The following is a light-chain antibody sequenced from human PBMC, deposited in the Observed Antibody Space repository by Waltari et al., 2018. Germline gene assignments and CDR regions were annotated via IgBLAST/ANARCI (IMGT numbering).Light chain of an antibody. CDR2: SNN. V-gene: IGLV1-44*01. J-gene: IGLJ2*01. Sequence: QSVLTQPPSASGTPGQRVSMSCSGSSSNIGSNTVNWYQQLPGTAPKLPIYSNNPRPSGVPDRFSGSKSGTSASLAISGLLSEDEADYYCAAWDDSLNGVIFGGGTKLTVL. CDR3: AAWDDSLNGVI. CDR1: SSNIGSNT.